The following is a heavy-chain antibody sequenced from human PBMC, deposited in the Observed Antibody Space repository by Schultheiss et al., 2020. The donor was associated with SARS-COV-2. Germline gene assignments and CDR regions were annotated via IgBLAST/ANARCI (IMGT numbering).Heavy chain of an antibody. Sequence: SQTLSLTCAVYGGSFSGYYWGWIRQPPGKGLEWIGEINHSGSTNYNPSLKSRVTISVDTSKNQFSLKLCSVTAADTAVYYCARDGFDGYCSSTSCYLGGNWFDPWGQGTLVTVSS. J-gene: IGHJ5*02. CDR2: INHSGST. CDR3: ARDGFDGYCSSTSCYLGGNWFDP. V-gene: IGHV4-34*01. D-gene: IGHD2-2*01. CDR1: GGSFSGYY.